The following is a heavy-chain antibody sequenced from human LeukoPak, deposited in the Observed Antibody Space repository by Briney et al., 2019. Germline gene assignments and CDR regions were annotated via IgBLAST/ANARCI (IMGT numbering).Heavy chain of an antibody. V-gene: IGHV3-15*01. J-gene: IGHJ4*02. CDR3: TKGQGYSGYTRPFDY. CDR1: GFTFTNAW. D-gene: IGHD5-12*01. CDR2: IKTKTDGGTT. Sequence: GGSLRLSCAASGFTFTNAWMSWVRQPPGKGLEWIGRIKTKTDGGTTDYAAPVKGRFTISRDDSKNTVYLQMTSLKTEDTAVYYCTKGQGYSGYTRPFDYWGQGTLVTVSS.